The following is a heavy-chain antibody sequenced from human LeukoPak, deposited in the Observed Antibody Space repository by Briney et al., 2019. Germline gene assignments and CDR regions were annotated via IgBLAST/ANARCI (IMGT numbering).Heavy chain of an antibody. CDR3: ARDSGGGIWFGE. CDR2: IYYSGST. J-gene: IGHJ4*02. D-gene: IGHD3-10*01. V-gene: IGHV4-31*03. Sequence: SQTLSLTCTVSGGSISSGGYYWSWIRQHPGKGLEWIGYIYYSGSTYYNPSLKSRVTISVVTSKNQFSLKLSSVTAADTAVYYCARDSGGGIWFGEWGQGTLVTVSS. CDR1: GGSISSGGYY.